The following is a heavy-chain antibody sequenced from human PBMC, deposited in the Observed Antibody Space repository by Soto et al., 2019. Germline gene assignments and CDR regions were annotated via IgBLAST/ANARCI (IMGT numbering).Heavy chain of an antibody. Sequence: EVQLLESGGGLVQPGGSLRLSCAASGFTFSSYAMSWVRQAPGKGLEWVSAISGSGGSTYYADSVKGRFTISRDNSKNALYLQMNSLRAEYTAVYYCAKDGGTLFGGPINYVDYWGQGTLVTVSA. D-gene: IGHD3-3*01. CDR2: ISGSGGST. CDR3: AKDGGTLFGGPINYVDY. J-gene: IGHJ4*02. CDR1: GFTFSSYA. V-gene: IGHV3-23*01.